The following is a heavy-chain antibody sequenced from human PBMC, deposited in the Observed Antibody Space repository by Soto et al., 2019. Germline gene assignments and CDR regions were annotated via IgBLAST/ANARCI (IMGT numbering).Heavy chain of an antibody. V-gene: IGHV3-30-3*01. CDR1: GFSFDSYA. CDR3: ARTLGQWLANYFDF. CDR2: ISFDGINT. D-gene: IGHD6-19*01. J-gene: IGHJ4*02. Sequence: GGSLRLSCAASGFSFDSYAMHWVRQTPGKGLDWVAVISFDGINTYYADSVKGRFTISRDNSKSTLFLQMNSLKAEDTAVYFSARTLGQWLANYFDFWGQGTLVTVSS.